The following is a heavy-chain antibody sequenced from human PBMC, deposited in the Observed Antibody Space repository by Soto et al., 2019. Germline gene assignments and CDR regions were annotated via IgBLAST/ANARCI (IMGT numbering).Heavy chain of an antibody. CDR3: ARGSRPGYYFDY. Sequence: QVQLQQWGAGLLKPSETLSLTCAVYGGSFSGYYWSWIRQPPGKGLEWIGEINHSGSTNYNPSLKRRVTISVDTSKNQFSLKLSSVTAADTAVYYCARGSRPGYYFDYWGQGTLVTVSS. CDR1: GGSFSGYY. V-gene: IGHV4-34*01. J-gene: IGHJ4*02. D-gene: IGHD2-15*01. CDR2: INHSGST.